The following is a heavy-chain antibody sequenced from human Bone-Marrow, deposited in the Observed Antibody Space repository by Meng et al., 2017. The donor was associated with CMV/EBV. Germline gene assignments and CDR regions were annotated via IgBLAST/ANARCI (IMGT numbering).Heavy chain of an antibody. CDR1: GFTFDDYA. CDR2: ISWNSGSI. Sequence: GGSLRLSCAASGFTFDDYAMHGVRQAPGKGLEWVSGISWNSGSIGYADSVKGRFTISRDNAKNSLYLQMNSLRAEDTAVYYCARRRGIYSSDYWGQGTLVTISS. D-gene: IGHD1-26*01. J-gene: IGHJ4*02. V-gene: IGHV3-9*01. CDR3: ARRRGIYSSDY.